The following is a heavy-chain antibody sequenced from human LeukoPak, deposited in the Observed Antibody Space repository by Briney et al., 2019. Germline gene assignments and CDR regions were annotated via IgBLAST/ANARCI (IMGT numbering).Heavy chain of an antibody. CDR2: IKQDGSEK. CDR3: ARDFSYSSRGDFDY. V-gene: IGHV3-7*01. D-gene: IGHD6-13*01. J-gene: IGHJ4*02. Sequence: PGGSLRLSCAASGFTFSSYWMSWVRQAPGKGLEWVANIKQDGSEKYYVDSVKGRFTISRDNTKNSLYLQMNSLRAEDTAVYYCARDFSYSSRGDFDYWGQGTLVTVSS. CDR1: GFTFSSYW.